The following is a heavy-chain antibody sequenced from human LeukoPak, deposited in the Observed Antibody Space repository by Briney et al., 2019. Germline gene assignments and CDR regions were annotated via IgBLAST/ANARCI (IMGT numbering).Heavy chain of an antibody. CDR1: GGSFSGYY. CDR3: ARGQSRWELPDY. V-gene: IGHV4-34*01. Sequence: PSETLSLTCAVYGGSFSGYYWSWIRQPPGKGLEWIGEINHSGSTNYNPSLKSRVTISVDTSKNQFSLKLSSVTAADTAVYYCARGQSRWELPDYWGQGTLVTVSS. J-gene: IGHJ4*02. D-gene: IGHD1-26*01. CDR2: INHSGST.